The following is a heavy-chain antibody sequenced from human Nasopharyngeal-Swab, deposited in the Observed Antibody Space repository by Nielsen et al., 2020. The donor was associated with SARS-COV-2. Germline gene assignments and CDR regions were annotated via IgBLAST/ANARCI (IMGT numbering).Heavy chain of an antibody. D-gene: IGHD4-17*01. CDR2: INPNSGGT. V-gene: IGHV1-2*06. Sequence: ASVKVSCKASGYTFTSYDINWVRQATGQGLEWMGRINPNSGGTNYAQKFQGRVTMTRDTSISTAYMELSRLRSDDTAVYYCARGLYGDYLHYFDYWGQGTLVTVSS. J-gene: IGHJ4*02. CDR1: GYTFTSYD. CDR3: ARGLYGDYLHYFDY.